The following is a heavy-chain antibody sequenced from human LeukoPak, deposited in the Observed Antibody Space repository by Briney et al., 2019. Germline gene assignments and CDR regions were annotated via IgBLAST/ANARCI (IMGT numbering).Heavy chain of an antibody. Sequence: GGSLRLSCAASGFTLSNHGMNWVRQAPGKGLEWVSGISPSGDITYYADSVKGRFTISRDNAKNSLYLQMNSLRAEDTAVYYCARADGFYYYMDVWGKGTTVTVSS. V-gene: IGHV3-21*01. CDR3: ARADGFYYYMDV. CDR1: GFTLSNHG. D-gene: IGHD5-24*01. J-gene: IGHJ6*03. CDR2: ISPSGDIT.